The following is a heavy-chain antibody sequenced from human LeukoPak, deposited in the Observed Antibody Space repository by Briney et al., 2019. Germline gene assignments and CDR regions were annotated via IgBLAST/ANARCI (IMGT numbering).Heavy chain of an antibody. J-gene: IGHJ6*03. Sequence: SVKVSCKASGGTFSSYTISWVRQAPGQGLEWMERIIPILGIANYAQKFQGRVTITADKSTSTAYMELSSLRSEDTAMYYCARGLSRTASKPYGSGSYRGYYYMDVWGKGTTVTVSS. CDR3: ARGLSRTASKPYGSGSYRGYYYMDV. D-gene: IGHD3-10*01. CDR1: GGTFSSYT. CDR2: IIPILGIA. V-gene: IGHV1-69*02.